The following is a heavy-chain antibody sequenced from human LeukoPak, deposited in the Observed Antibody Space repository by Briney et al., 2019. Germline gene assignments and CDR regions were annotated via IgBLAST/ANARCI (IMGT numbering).Heavy chain of an antibody. D-gene: IGHD1-14*01. CDR3: VTAVTGAAFDL. Sequence: ASVKISCKASGYNFTDYYIHWVQQAPGKGPEWMGRVDPEDGETKYSEKFQGRVTITADTSTDTAFMELSRLRSEDTAVYYCVTAVTGAAFDLWGQGTKVTVSS. V-gene: IGHV1-69-2*01. CDR1: GYNFTDYY. CDR2: VDPEDGET. J-gene: IGHJ3*01.